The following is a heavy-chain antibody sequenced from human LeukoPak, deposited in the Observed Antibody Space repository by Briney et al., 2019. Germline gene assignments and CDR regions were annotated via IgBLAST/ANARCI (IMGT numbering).Heavy chain of an antibody. D-gene: IGHD1-26*01. J-gene: IGHJ4*02. CDR3: ATARSPDSGSYNDY. CDR2: IIPILGIA. Sequence: SVKVSCKASRGTFSSYAISWVRQAPGQGLEWMGRIIPILGIANYAQKFQGRVTMTEDTSTDTAYMELSSLRSEDTAVYYCATARSPDSGSYNDYWGQGTLVTVSS. CDR1: RGTFSSYA. V-gene: IGHV1-69*04.